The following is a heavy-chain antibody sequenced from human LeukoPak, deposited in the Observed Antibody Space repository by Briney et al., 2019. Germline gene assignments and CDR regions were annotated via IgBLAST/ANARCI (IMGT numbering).Heavy chain of an antibody. Sequence: SETLSLTCAVYGGSFSGYYWSWIRQPPAKGLEWIGEINHSGSTNYNPSLKSRVTISVDTSKNQLSLKLSSVTAADTAVYYCARGRGYSGYDSPYFDYWGPGTLVTVSS. CDR1: GGSFSGYY. CDR3: ARGRGYSGYDSPYFDY. V-gene: IGHV4-34*01. D-gene: IGHD5-12*01. J-gene: IGHJ4*02. CDR2: INHSGST.